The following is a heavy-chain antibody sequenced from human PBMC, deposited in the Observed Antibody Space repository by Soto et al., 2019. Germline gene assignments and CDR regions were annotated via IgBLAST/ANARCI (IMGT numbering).Heavy chain of an antibody. V-gene: IGHV3-30*03. Sequence: GSLRLSCAASGFTFSSYGMHWVRQAPGKGLEWVAVISYDGSNKYYADSVKGRFTISRDNSKNTLYLQMNSLRAEDTAVYYCARMWAVAGLYYYYGMDVWGQGTTVTVSS. D-gene: IGHD6-19*01. CDR3: ARMWAVAGLYYYYGMDV. CDR2: ISYDGSNK. J-gene: IGHJ6*02. CDR1: GFTFSSYG.